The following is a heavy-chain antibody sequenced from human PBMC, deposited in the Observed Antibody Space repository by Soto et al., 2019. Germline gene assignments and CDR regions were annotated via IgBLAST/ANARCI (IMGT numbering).Heavy chain of an antibody. CDR2: IKRDGSDT. Sequence: EEQLVQSGGGLVQPGGCLRLSCAASGLTFSSYWMHWVRQAPGKGLVWVSRIKRDGSDTSYAGSVKGRFTISRDNAKSILYLQMNSLRAEDTAVYYCARDDGTGTYYTPSWGQGTLVTVSS. CDR3: ARDDGTGTYYTPS. CDR1: GLTFSSYW. D-gene: IGHD3-10*01. V-gene: IGHV3-74*01. J-gene: IGHJ5*02.